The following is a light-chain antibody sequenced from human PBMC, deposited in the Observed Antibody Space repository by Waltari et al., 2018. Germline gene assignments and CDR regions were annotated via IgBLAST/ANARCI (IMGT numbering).Light chain of an antibody. CDR1: QDISNS. CDR3: QQYDNLPVFT. CDR2: DAS. J-gene: IGKJ3*01. V-gene: IGKV1-33*01. Sequence: DIQMTQSPYPLSASVGDRVTITCQASQDISNSLNWYQQKPGKAPKLLIYDASNLETGVPSRFSGSGSGTDFTFTISSLQPEDIATYYCQQYDNLPVFTFGPGTKVDIK.